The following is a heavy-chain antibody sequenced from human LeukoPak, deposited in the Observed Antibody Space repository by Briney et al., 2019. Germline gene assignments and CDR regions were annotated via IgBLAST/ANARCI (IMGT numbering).Heavy chain of an antibody. CDR2: INPNSGGT. D-gene: IGHD2-15*01. Sequence: ASVKVSCKASGYTFTGYYMHWVRQAPGQGLEWMGWINPNSGGTNYAQKFQGRVTMTRDTSISTAYMELSRLRSDDTAVYYCAGVSVANQYHYCSGGSCFWFDPWGQGTLVTVSS. CDR1: GYTFTGYY. V-gene: IGHV1-2*02. CDR3: AGVSVANQYHYCSGGSCFWFDP. J-gene: IGHJ5*02.